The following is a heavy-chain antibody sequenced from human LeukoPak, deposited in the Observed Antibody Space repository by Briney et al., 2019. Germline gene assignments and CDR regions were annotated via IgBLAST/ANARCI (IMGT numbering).Heavy chain of an antibody. CDR1: GYSFTNYD. CDR3: ARRGRGSRSPTNCLGP. J-gene: IGHJ5*02. CDR2: MNPKSGDT. D-gene: IGHD1-1*01. Sequence: ASVKVSCKASGYSFTNYDINWVRQAAGQGLEWMGWMNPKSGDTGYSQKFQGGVFITRDTSINTANMELSSLGSDDSAVYYFARRGRGSRSPTNCLGPRGPGILVT. V-gene: IGHV1-8*03.